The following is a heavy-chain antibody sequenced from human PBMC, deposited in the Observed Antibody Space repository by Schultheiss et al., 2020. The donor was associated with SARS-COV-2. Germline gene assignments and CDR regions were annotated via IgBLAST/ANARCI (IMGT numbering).Heavy chain of an antibody. CDR1: GFTFSNAW. CDR2: IWYDGSNK. J-gene: IGHJ3*02. Sequence: GGSLRLSCAASGFTFSNAWMNWVRQAPGKGLEWVAVIWYDGSNKYYADSVKGRFTISRDNSKNTLYLQMNSLRAEDTAVYYCARGINAFDIWGQGTMVTVSS. V-gene: IGHV3-33*08. D-gene: IGHD3-3*02. CDR3: ARGINAFDI.